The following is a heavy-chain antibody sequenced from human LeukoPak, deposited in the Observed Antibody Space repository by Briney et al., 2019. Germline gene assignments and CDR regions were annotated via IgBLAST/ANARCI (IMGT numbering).Heavy chain of an antibody. CDR1: GYTFTSYG. Sequence: GASVKVSCKASGYTFTSYGNSWVRQAPGQGLEWMGWISAYNGNTNYAQKLQGRVTMTTDTSTSTAYMELRSLRSDDTAVYYCARDSVAGTGLDAFDIWGQGTMVTVSS. CDR3: ARDSVAGTGLDAFDI. CDR2: ISAYNGNT. D-gene: IGHD6-19*01. J-gene: IGHJ3*02. V-gene: IGHV1-18*04.